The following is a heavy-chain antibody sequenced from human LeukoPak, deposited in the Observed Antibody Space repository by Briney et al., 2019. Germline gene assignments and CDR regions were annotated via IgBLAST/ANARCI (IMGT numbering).Heavy chain of an antibody. D-gene: IGHD2-2*01. CDR1: GFTFSSYG. J-gene: IGHJ1*01. CDR3: AKGGYCSSTSWCRCFQH. Sequence: GGSLRLSCAASGFTFSSYGMHWVRQAPGKGLEWVAFIRYDGSNKYYADSVKGRFTISRDNSKNTLYLQMNSLRAEDTAVYYCAKGGYCSSTSWCRCFQHWGQGTLVTVSS. V-gene: IGHV3-30*02. CDR2: IRYDGSNK.